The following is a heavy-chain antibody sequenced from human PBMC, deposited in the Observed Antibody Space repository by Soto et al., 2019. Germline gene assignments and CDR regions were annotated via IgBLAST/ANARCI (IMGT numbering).Heavy chain of an antibody. D-gene: IGHD3-22*01. CDR3: ARVYYYDRSASAIFGY. V-gene: IGHV3-48*02. Sequence: EVQLVESGGGLVQPGGSLRLSCAASGFTFSSYSMNWVRQAPGKGPEWVSFIRSDSSDVYYADSVRGRFTISRDDAKNSLYLQMHSLRDEDTAVYYCARVYYYDRSASAIFGYWGQGTLVTVSS. J-gene: IGHJ4*02. CDR1: GFTFSSYS. CDR2: IRSDSSDV.